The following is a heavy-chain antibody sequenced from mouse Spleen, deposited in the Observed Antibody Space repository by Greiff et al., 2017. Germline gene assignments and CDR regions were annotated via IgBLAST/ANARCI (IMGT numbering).Heavy chain of an antibody. V-gene: IGHV1S81*02. J-gene: IGHJ4*01. CDR2: INPSNGRT. Sequence: QVQLQQPGAELVKPGASVKLSCKASGYTFTSYWMHWVKQRPGQGLEWIGEINPSNGRTNYNEKFKSKATLTVGKSSSTAYMQLSSLTSEDSAVYYCARWLLPHYYAMDYWGQGTSGTVSS. D-gene: IGHD2-3*01. CDR1: GYTFTSYW. CDR3: ARWLLPHYYAMDY.